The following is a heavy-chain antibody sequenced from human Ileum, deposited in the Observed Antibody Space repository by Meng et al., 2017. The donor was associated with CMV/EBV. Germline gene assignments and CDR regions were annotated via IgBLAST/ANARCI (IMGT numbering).Heavy chain of an antibody. D-gene: IGHD1-26*01. V-gene: IGHV4-39*07. Sequence: LQLEESTPGLVKPAAALSLTCTAFGDPIRSGSHSWAWSRHPPGKRLEWIGSMYFSGIADYNPSLKSRVTISLHATQKQFSLRLTSVTAADSAVYFCARDLTNKWFYYWGQGTLVTVSS. CDR2: MYFSGIA. CDR1: GDPIRSGSHS. J-gene: IGHJ4*02. CDR3: ARDLTNKWFYY.